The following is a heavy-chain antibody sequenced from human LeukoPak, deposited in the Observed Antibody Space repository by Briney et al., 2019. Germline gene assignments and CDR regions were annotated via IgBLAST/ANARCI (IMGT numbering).Heavy chain of an antibody. CDR2: INPNSGGT. D-gene: IGHD4-23*01. J-gene: IGHJ4*02. Sequence: ASVKVSCKASGYTFTDYYMHWVRQAPGQGLEWMGWINPNSGGTNYAQKFQGRVTMTRDTSISTAYMELSRLRSDDTAVYYCAREGDLHYGGFLIFDYWGQGTLVTVSS. V-gene: IGHV1-2*02. CDR1: GYTFTDYY. CDR3: AREGDLHYGGFLIFDY.